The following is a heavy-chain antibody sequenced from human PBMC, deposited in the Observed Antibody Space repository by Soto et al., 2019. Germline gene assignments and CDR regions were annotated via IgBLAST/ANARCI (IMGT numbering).Heavy chain of an antibody. CDR3: AKDATYYDSSGYYYGDY. V-gene: IGHV3-30*18. CDR1: GFTFSSYG. D-gene: IGHD3-22*01. Sequence: ESGGGVVQPGRSLRLSCAASGFTFSSYGMHWVRQAPGKGLEWVAVISYDGSNKYYADSVKGRFTISRDNSKNTLYLQMNSLRAEDTAVYYCAKDATYYDSSGYYYGDYWGQGTLVTVSS. CDR2: ISYDGSNK. J-gene: IGHJ4*02.